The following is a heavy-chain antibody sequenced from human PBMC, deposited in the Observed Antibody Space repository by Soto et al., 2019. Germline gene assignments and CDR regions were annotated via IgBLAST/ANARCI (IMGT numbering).Heavy chain of an antibody. D-gene: IGHD3-22*01. J-gene: IGHJ4*02. CDR1: GFTFSNAW. V-gene: IGHV3-15*07. CDR2: IKSKTDGGTT. Sequence: GGSLRLSCAASGFTFSNAWMNWVRQAPGKGLEWVGRIKSKTDGGTTDYAAPVKGRFTISRDDSKNTLYLQMNSLKTEDTAVYYCTTVMYQTYYYDSSGYYLVDYWGQGTLVTVSS. CDR3: TTVMYQTYYYDSSGYYLVDY.